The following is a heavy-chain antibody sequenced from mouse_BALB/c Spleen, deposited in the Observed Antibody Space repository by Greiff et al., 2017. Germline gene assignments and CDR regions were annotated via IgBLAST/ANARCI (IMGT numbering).Heavy chain of an antibody. CDR2: INPSSGYT. CDR1: GYTFTSYT. V-gene: IGHV1-4*01. J-gene: IGHJ3*01. Sequence: VKLQESGAELARPGASVKMSCKASGYTFTSYTMHWVKQRPGQGLEWIGYINPSSGYTNYNQKFKDKATLTADKSSSTAYMQLSSLTSEDSAVYYCARGGAAWFAYWGQGTLVTVSA. CDR3: ARGGAAWFAY.